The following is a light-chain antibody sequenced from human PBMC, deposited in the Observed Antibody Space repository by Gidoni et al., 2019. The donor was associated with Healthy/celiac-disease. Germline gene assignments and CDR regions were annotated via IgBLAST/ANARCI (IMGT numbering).Light chain of an antibody. CDR1: QDISNY. CDR2: DAS. CDR3: QQYDNLPVT. J-gene: IGKJ4*01. V-gene: IGKV1-33*01. Sequence: DIQMTQSPSPLSASVGDRVTITCQASQDISNYLNWYQQKPGKAPQLLIYDASNLETGVPARFSGSGSGTDFTFTISSLQAEDIATYYCQQYDNLPVTFGGGTKVEIK.